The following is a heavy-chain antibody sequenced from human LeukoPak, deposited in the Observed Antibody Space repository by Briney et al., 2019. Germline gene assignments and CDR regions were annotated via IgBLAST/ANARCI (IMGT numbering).Heavy chain of an antibody. D-gene: IGHD1-1*01. CDR1: GYTFTSYA. Sequence: ASVKVSCKASGYTFTSYAMHWVRQAPGQRLEWMGWINAGNGNTKYSQKLQGRVTMTTDTSTSTAYMELRSLRSDDTAVYYCARVSTTTPFDYWGQGTLVTVSS. J-gene: IGHJ4*02. CDR3: ARVSTTTPFDY. V-gene: IGHV1-3*01. CDR2: INAGNGNT.